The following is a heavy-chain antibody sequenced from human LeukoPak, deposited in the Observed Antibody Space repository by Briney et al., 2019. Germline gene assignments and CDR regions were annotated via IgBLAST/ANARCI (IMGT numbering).Heavy chain of an antibody. D-gene: IGHD1-14*01. CDR3: TTGGSTAGN. Sequence: NPGGSLRLSCTASGFTFSSVWMSWVRQAPGKGLQWVGRIRKTVDGGTADYAAPVQGRFSISRDDSKKTLYLQMNSLKTEDTAVYYCTTGGSTAGNWGQGTLVTVSS. V-gene: IGHV3-15*01. CDR1: GFTFSSVW. J-gene: IGHJ4*02. CDR2: IRKTVDGGTA.